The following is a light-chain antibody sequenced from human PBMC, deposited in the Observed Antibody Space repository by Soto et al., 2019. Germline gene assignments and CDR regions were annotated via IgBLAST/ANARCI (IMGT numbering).Light chain of an antibody. CDR2: DAS. V-gene: IGKV3-11*01. J-gene: IGKJ1*01. Sequence: EILLTQSPATLSLPPGERATLSCRASQSIRSYLAWYQQKPGQAPRLLIYDASNRATGIPARFSGSGSGTDFTLTISSLEPEDFAVYYCHQRSNWPWTFCQGTKVEIK. CDR3: HQRSNWPWT. CDR1: QSIRSY.